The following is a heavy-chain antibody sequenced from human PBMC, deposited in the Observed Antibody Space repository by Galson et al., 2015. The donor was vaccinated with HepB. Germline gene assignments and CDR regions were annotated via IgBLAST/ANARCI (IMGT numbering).Heavy chain of an antibody. V-gene: IGHV1-24*01. J-gene: IGHJ4*02. CDR1: GYTLTELS. Sequence: SVKVSCKVSGYTLTELSMHWVRQAPGKGLEWMGGFDPEDGETIYAQKFQGRVTMTEDTSTDTAYMELSSLRSEDTAVYYCATVITMVRGVISSQFDYWGQGTLVTVSS. CDR3: ATVITMVRGVISSQFDY. D-gene: IGHD3-10*01. CDR2: FDPEDGET.